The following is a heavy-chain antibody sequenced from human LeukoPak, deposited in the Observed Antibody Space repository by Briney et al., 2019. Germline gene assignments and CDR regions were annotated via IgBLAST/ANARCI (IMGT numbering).Heavy chain of an antibody. CDR2: FNNVDKTI. J-gene: IGHJ4*02. CDR3: AREIPGRIAADC. CDR1: GFTFSSYS. Sequence: GGSLRLSCAASGFTFSSYSMNWVRQAPGKGPEWVSYFNNVDKTIQYADSVKGRFTVSRDNAKNSLFLQMHSLRAEDTAIYYCAREIPGRIAADCWGQGTLVTVSS. D-gene: IGHD2-15*01. V-gene: IGHV3-48*01.